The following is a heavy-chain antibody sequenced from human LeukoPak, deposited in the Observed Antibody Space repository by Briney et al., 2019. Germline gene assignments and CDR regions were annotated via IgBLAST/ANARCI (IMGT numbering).Heavy chain of an antibody. V-gene: IGHV4-31*03. CDR1: GGSISSGGYY. CDR3: ARVREAYDYIWGSYREYYFDY. J-gene: IGHJ4*02. Sequence: SETLSLTCTVSGGSISSGGYYWSWIRQHPGKGLEWIGYIYYSGSTYYNPSLKSRVTISVDTSKNQFSLKLSSVTAADTAVYYCARVREAYDYIWGSYREYYFDYRGQGTLVTVSS. D-gene: IGHD3-16*02. CDR2: IYYSGST.